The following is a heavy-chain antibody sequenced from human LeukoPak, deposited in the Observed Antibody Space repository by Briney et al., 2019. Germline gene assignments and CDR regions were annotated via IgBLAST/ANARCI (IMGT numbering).Heavy chain of an antibody. CDR3: ARGRWSGPLDY. CDR2: IYYSGST. V-gene: IGHV4-39*07. D-gene: IGHD3-3*01. CDR1: GGSISSSSYY. Sequence: SETLSLTCTVSGGSISSSSYYWGWIRQPPGKGLEWIGSIYYSGSTYYNPSLKSRVTISVDTSKNQFSLKLSSVTAADTAVYYCARGRWSGPLDYWGQGTQVTVSS. J-gene: IGHJ4*02.